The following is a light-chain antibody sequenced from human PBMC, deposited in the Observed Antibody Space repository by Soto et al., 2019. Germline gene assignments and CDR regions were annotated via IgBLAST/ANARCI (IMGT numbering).Light chain of an antibody. V-gene: IGKV3-15*01. J-gene: IGKJ4*01. CDR3: QEYNNSHPIT. CDR2: GAS. Sequence: EIVMTQSPATLSVSPGERATLSCRASQSLSNKLAWYQQKPGQAPRLLIYGASTRATGIPARFSGSGSGIEFTLTISSLQSEDFAVDYCQEYNNSHPITFGGGTKVDI. CDR1: QSLSNK.